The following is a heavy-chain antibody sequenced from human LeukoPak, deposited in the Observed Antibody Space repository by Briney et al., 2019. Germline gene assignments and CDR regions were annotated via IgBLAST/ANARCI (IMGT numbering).Heavy chain of an antibody. D-gene: IGHD3-10*01. CDR2: ISAYNGNT. J-gene: IGHJ3*02. Sequence: GASVKVSCKASGYTFTIYGISWVRQAPGQGLEWMGWISAYNGNTNYAQKLQGRVTMTTDISTSTAYMELRSLRSDDTAVYYCAIGDMGSSGSYFTAFDIWGQGTMVTVSS. CDR1: GYTFTIYG. V-gene: IGHV1-18*01. CDR3: AIGDMGSSGSYFTAFDI.